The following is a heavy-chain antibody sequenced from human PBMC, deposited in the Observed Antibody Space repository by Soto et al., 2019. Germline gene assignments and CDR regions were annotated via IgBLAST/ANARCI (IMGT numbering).Heavy chain of an antibody. CDR1: GFTFSHAW. CDR3: CLTKRRDQYSTSGYWFDP. D-gene: IGHD4-4*01. V-gene: IGHV3-15*01. CDR2: IKSKADGETK. J-gene: IGHJ5*02. Sequence: EMHLVDSGGGLVKPGGSLRLSCAASGFTFSHAWMSWVRQAPGKGPEWVGRIKSKADGETKDYGAPVRGRFTISRDDSHDILYLHMNRLRIEDTAVYYCCLTKRRDQYSTSGYWFDPWGPGTLVTVSS.